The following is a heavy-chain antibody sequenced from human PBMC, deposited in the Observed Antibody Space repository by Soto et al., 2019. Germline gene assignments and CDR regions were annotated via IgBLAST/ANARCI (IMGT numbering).Heavy chain of an antibody. CDR1: GFTFSSYG. V-gene: IGHV3-33*01. J-gene: IGHJ4*02. CDR2: IWYDGSNK. Sequence: PGGSLRLSCAASGFTFSSYGMHWVRQAPGKGLERVAVIWYDGSNKYYADSVKGRFTISRDNSKNTLYLQMNSLRAEDTAVYYCARDPINYYDSSGYGFDYWGQGTLVTVSS. CDR3: ARDPINYYDSSGYGFDY. D-gene: IGHD3-22*01.